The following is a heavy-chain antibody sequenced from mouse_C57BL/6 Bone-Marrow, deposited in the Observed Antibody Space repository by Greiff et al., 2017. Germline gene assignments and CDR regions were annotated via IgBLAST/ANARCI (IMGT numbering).Heavy chain of an antibody. CDR1: GFTFSDYG. J-gene: IGHJ4*01. Sequence: EVQRVESGGGLVKPGGSLKLSCAASGFTFSDYGMHWVRQAPEKGLEWVAYISSGSSTIYYADTVKGRFTISRDNAKNTLFLQMTSLRSEDTAMYYCARAGRGYGSRYYAMDYWGQGTSVTVSS. CDR3: ARAGRGYGSRYYAMDY. CDR2: ISSGSSTI. D-gene: IGHD1-1*01. V-gene: IGHV5-17*01.